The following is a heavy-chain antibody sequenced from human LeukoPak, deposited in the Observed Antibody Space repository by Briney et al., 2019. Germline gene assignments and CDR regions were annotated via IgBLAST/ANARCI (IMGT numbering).Heavy chain of an antibody. Sequence: ASVKVSCKASGYTFTSYGISWVRQAPGQGLEWMGWISAYNGNTNYAQKLQGRVTMTTDTSTSTAYMELRSLGSDDTAVYYCARDMRSLYYYGSGSLLWGWDYWGQGTLVTVSS. CDR3: ARDMRSLYYYGSGSLLWGWDY. V-gene: IGHV1-18*01. CDR2: ISAYNGNT. CDR1: GYTFTSYG. D-gene: IGHD3-10*01. J-gene: IGHJ4*02.